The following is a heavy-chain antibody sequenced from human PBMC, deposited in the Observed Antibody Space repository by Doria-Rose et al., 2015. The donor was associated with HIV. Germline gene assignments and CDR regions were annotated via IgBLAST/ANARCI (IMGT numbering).Heavy chain of an antibody. Sequence: QVQLQESGPGLVKPSETLSLTCSVSGVSISHYYWSWIWQPPGKGLENIGDIFYTGSTNYRPSLNSRVSISIDTSKNKFSLRLSSVTAADTAVYYCARVLSGTYDYWGQGTLVTVSS. V-gene: IGHV4-59*01. CDR3: ARVLSGTYDY. CDR2: IFYTGST. CDR1: GVSISHYY. D-gene: IGHD1-26*01. J-gene: IGHJ4*02.